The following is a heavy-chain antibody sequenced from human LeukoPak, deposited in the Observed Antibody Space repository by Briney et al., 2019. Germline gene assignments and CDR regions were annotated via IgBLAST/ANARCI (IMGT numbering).Heavy chain of an antibody. D-gene: IGHD2-2*01. CDR1: GFTFSSYA. V-gene: IGHV3-23*01. J-gene: IGHJ6*02. CDR3: AKDRGCSSTSCYHIPYYYGMDV. Sequence: PGESLRLSCAASGFTFSSYAMSWVRQAPGKGLEWVSAISGSGGSTYYADSVKGRFTISRDNSKNTLYLQMNSLRAEDTAVYYCAKDRGCSSTSCYHIPYYYGMDVWGQGTTVTVSS. CDR2: ISGSGGST.